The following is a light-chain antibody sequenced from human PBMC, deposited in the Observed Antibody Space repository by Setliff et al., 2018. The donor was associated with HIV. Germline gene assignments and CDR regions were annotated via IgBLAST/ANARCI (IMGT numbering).Light chain of an antibody. CDR2: EVS. CDR3: CSYAGSYTFV. J-gene: IGLJ1*01. CDR1: NSDIGSYNF. Sequence: QSVLTQPASVSGSPGQSITISCTGSNSDIGSYNFVSWYQHHPGKAPKLMIYEVSNRPSGVSSRFSASKSGNTASLTISGLQTEDEADYYCCSYAGSYTFVFGRGTKVTVL. V-gene: IGLV2-23*02.